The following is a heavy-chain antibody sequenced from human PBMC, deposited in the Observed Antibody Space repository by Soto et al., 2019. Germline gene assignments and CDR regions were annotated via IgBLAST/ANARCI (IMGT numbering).Heavy chain of an antibody. CDR3: ATAPPITMIVAVKRYFQH. CDR2: FDPEDGET. J-gene: IGHJ1*01. Sequence: ASVKVSCKVSGYTLTELSMHWVRQAPGKGLEWMGGFDPEDGETIYAQKFQGRVTMTEDTSTDTAYMELSSLRSEDTAVYYCATAPPITMIVAVKRYFQHWGQGTLVTVSS. CDR1: GYTLTELS. V-gene: IGHV1-24*01. D-gene: IGHD3-22*01.